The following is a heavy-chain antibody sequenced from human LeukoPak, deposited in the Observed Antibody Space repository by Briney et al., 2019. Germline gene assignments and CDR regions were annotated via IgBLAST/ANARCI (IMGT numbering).Heavy chain of an antibody. CDR3: ARHPKKSLQMVVDY. Sequence: SQTLSLTCTVSGGSISSGGYYWSWIRQPPGKGLEWIGYIYHSGSTYYNPSLKSRVTISVDTSKNQFSLKLSSVTAADTAVYYCARHPKKSLQMVVDYWGQGTLVTVSS. D-gene: IGHD4-11*01. CDR2: IYHSGST. V-gene: IGHV4-30-2*01. CDR1: GGSISSGGYY. J-gene: IGHJ4*02.